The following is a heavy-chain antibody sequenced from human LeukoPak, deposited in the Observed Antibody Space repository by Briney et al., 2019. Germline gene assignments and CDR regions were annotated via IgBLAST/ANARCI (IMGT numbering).Heavy chain of an antibody. V-gene: IGHV1-2*02. CDR2: INPKSGGT. Sequence: GASGKVSCKAAGYTVTGYDMHGGRQAPGQGVEWMGWINPKSGGTNYAQKFQGRVTMIRDTSISTAYMELSRLRSDDTAVYYCARGYDILTYYYLDVWGKGTMVTVSS. D-gene: IGHD3-9*01. CDR1: GYTVTGYD. CDR3: ARGYDILTYYYLDV. J-gene: IGHJ6*03.